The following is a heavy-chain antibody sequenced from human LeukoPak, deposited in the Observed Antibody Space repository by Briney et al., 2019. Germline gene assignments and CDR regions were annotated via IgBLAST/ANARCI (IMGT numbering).Heavy chain of an antibody. CDR3: ARGGNRLRLDY. D-gene: IGHD4-17*01. CDR1: GGSISSGGYY. Sequence: SETLSLTCTVSGGSISSGGYYWSWIRQPPGKGLEWIGYIYHSGSTYYNPSLKSRVTISVDRSKNQFSLKLSSVTAADTAVYYCARGGNRLRLDYWGQGNMVTVSS. V-gene: IGHV4-30-2*01. J-gene: IGHJ4*02. CDR2: IYHSGST.